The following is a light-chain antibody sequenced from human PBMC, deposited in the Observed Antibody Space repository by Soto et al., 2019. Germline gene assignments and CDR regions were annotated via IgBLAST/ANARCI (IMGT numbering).Light chain of an antibody. CDR2: KAS. CDR3: QHYKSYSES. Sequence: DIQMTQSPSTLSGSVGDRVTITCRASQTISSWLAWYQQKPGKAPKLLIYKASTLKSGVPSRFSGSVSGTEFTLTISSLQPDDFATYYCQHYKSYSESFGQGTKVELK. CDR1: QTISSW. J-gene: IGKJ1*01. V-gene: IGKV1-5*03.